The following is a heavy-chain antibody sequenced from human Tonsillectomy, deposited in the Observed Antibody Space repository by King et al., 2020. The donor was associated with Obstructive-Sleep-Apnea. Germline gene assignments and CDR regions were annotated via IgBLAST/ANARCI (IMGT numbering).Heavy chain of an antibody. Sequence: VQLQESGPGLVKPSETLSLTCAVSVGSISSSNWWSWVRQPPGKGLEGIGEIYHIGGTNYNPSLKCRVTISVDQSKNQFSLKVSFLPAADTAVDYCARGTPHYCSGGSCYSYGLDYWGQGTLVTVSS. V-gene: IGHV4-4*02. J-gene: IGHJ4*02. D-gene: IGHD2-15*01. CDR1: VGSISSSNW. CDR2: IYHIGGT. CDR3: ARGTPHYCSGGSCYSYGLDY.